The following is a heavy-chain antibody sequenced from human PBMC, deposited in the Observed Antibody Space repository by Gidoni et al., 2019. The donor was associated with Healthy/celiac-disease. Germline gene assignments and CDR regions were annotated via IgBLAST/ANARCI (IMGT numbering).Heavy chain of an antibody. CDR1: GCVLTGYA. V-gene: IGHV3-23*01. Sequence: EVQLLESGGGLVQPGGSLRLSCAAPGCVLTGYAMSSVRQAPGKGLEWVSAISDSGSSTYYAASVKGRFTISTDNSKSTLYLQMNSLRAEDTAVYYCAKDFRYYDSSGSPPYWGQGTLVTVSS. J-gene: IGHJ4*02. CDR3: AKDFRYYDSSGSPPY. CDR2: ISDSGSST. D-gene: IGHD3-22*01.